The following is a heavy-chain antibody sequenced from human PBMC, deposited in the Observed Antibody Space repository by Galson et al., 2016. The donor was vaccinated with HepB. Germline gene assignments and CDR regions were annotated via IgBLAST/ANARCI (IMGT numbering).Heavy chain of an antibody. Sequence: SETLSLTCSVSSGSINSDNYYWGWIRQPPGKGLEWIGNINYGGSTYYNPSLKSRVTISVDTSKSQFSLRLSSVTAADTAVYYCARHPPLRYIDVWGKGTTVTVS. J-gene: IGHJ6*03. CDR2: INYGGST. CDR3: ARHPPLRYIDV. V-gene: IGHV4-39*01. CDR1: SGSINSDNYY.